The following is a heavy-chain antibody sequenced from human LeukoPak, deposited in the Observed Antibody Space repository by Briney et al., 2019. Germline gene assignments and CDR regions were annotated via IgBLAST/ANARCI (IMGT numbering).Heavy chain of an antibody. Sequence: SETLSLSCTVSGGSISTYYWSWIRQPPGKGLEWIGCIYYSGSTDYNPSLKSRVTISVDTSKNQFSLKLSSVTAADTAVYYCARLTSWSSVYQLLVDYWGQGTLVTVSS. V-gene: IGHV4-59*08. J-gene: IGHJ4*02. D-gene: IGHD2-2*01. CDR1: GGSISTYY. CDR2: IYYSGST. CDR3: ARLTSWSSVYQLLVDY.